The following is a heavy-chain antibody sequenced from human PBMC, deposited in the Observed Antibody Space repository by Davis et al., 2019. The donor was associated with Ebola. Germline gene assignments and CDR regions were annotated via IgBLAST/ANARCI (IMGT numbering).Heavy chain of an antibody. CDR1: GFTFSSYS. D-gene: IGHD5-18*01. V-gene: IGHV3-21*04. CDR2: ISSSSSYI. CDR3: AGGYSYGTLDY. J-gene: IGHJ4*02. Sequence: GESLKISCAASGFTFSSYSMNWVRQAPGKGLEWVSSISSSSSYIYYADSVKGRFTISRDNAKNSLYLQMNSLRAEDTAVYYCAGGYSYGTLDYWGQGTLVTVSS.